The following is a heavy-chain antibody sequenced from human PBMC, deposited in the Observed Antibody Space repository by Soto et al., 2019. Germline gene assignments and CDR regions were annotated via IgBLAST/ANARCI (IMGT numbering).Heavy chain of an antibody. CDR3: VRAMYDSSGNYFVAQWVSGECDI. V-gene: IGHV4-61*01. Sequence: PSETLSLTCTVSGGSVSSGSYYWSWIRQPPGKGLEWIGYIYYSGSTNYNPSLKSRVTISVDTSKNQFSLKLSSVTAADTAVYYCVRAMYDSSGNYFVAQWVSGECDIWGQGTMVSVS. CDR2: IYYSGST. J-gene: IGHJ6*02. D-gene: IGHD3-22*01. CDR1: GGSVSSGSYY.